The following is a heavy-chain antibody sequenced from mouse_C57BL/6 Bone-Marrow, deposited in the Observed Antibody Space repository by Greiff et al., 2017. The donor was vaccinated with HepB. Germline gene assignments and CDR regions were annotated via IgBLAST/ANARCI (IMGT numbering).Heavy chain of an antibody. Sequence: ESGPGLVKPSQSLSLTCSVTGYSITSGYYWNWIRQFPGNKLEWMGYISYDGSNNYNPSLKNRISITRDTSKNQFFLKLNSVTTEDTATYYCARDGNYKDYAMDYWGQGTSATVSS. CDR1: GYSITSGYY. CDR2: ISYDGSN. V-gene: IGHV3-6*01. D-gene: IGHD2-1*01. J-gene: IGHJ4*01. CDR3: ARDGNYKDYAMDY.